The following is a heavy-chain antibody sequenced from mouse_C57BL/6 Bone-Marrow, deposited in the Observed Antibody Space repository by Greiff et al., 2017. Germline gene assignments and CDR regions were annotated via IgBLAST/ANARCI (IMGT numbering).Heavy chain of an antibody. D-gene: IGHD2-3*01. CDR2: INPYNGDT. CDR3: ARSQFDGSQRLDY. Sequence: EVQLQQSGPELVKPGDSVKISCKASGYSFTGYFMNWVMQSHGKSLEWIGRINPYNGDTFYNQKFKGKATLTVDKSSSTAHMELRSLTSEDSAVYYCARSQFDGSQRLDYWGQGTTLTVSS. V-gene: IGHV1-20*01. J-gene: IGHJ2*01. CDR1: GYSFTGYF.